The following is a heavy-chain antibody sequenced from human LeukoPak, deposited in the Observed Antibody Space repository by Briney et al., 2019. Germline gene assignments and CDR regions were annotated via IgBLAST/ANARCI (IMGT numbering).Heavy chain of an antibody. CDR2: IYYTGST. D-gene: IGHD3-10*01. Sequence: SETLSLTCTVSGGSVSSGTYYWSWIRQPPGTGLEWIGYIYYTGSTNYNPSLKSRLTISVDTSKNQFSLKLSSVTAADTAVYYCARRGGSGRSFDYWGQGTLVTVSS. CDR1: GGSVSSGTYY. V-gene: IGHV4-61*01. CDR3: ARRGGSGRSFDY. J-gene: IGHJ4*02.